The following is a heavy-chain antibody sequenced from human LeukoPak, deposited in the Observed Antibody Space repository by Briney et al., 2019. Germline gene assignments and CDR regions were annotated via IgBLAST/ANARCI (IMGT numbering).Heavy chain of an antibody. Sequence: PGGSLRLSCAASGFTFSSYAMHWVRQAPGKGLEYVSAISSNGGSTYYANSVKGRFTISRDNSKNTLYLQMGSLRAEDMAVYYCARAALRYFDGWNDYWGQGTLVTVSS. CDR1: GFTFSSYA. CDR3: ARAALRYFDGWNDY. D-gene: IGHD3-9*01. J-gene: IGHJ4*02. V-gene: IGHV3-64*01. CDR2: ISSNGGST.